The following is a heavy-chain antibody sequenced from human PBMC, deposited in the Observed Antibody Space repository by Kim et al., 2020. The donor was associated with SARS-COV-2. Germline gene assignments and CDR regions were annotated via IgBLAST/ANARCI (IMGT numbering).Heavy chain of an antibody. CDR3: AREVPSGDDAFDI. CDR1: GGSFSAFY. D-gene: IGHD1-26*01. V-gene: IGHV4-34*01. J-gene: IGHJ3*02. CDR2: INHSGST. Sequence: SETLSLTCAVYGGSFSAFYWTWIRQPPGKGLEWIGEINHSGSTNHNPSLKSRVTISADRSKSQFSLKLSPVTAADTAVYYCAREVPSGDDAFDIWGQGTMVTVSS.